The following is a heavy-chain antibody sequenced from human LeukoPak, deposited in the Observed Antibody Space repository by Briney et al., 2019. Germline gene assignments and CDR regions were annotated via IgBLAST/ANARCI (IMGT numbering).Heavy chain of an antibody. CDR1: GFSFDNYD. Sequence: PGGSLRLSCEASGFSFDNYDMIWVPQAPGKGREGGAVISYDGSNKYYADSVKGRFTISRDNSKNTLYLQMNSLRAEDTAVYYCASRMGYWGQGTLVTVSS. CDR3: ASRMGY. D-gene: IGHD5-24*01. V-gene: IGHV3-30*03. J-gene: IGHJ4*02. CDR2: ISYDGSNK.